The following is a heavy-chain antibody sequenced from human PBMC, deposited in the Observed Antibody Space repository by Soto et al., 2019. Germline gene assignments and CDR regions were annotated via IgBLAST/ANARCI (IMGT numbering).Heavy chain of an antibody. Sequence: ASVKVSCKASGGTFSIYAISWVRQSPGQRLEWMGGIIPIFGTANYAQKFQGRVTLTPDESTSPTNMELSSLGSEDTAVDYCARDSGGYFASPHRPPDFNYWGQGPLVT. J-gene: IGHJ4*02. CDR1: GGTFSIYA. CDR3: ARDSGGYFASPHRPPDFNY. D-gene: IGHD3-9*01. CDR2: IIPIFGTA. V-gene: IGHV1-69*13.